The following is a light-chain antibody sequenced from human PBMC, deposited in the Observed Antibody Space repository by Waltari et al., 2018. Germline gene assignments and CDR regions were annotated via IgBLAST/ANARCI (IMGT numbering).Light chain of an antibody. J-gene: IGKJ1*01. V-gene: IGKV3-15*01. CDR1: ESVSTN. Sequence: ETVMTQSPPTLSVSPGERAALSCRANESVSTNLAWDQEKDGQAPRVIISDASTRATGVPAGFSGSGSGTEFTLTISSLQSEDFAVYYCQQYNNWPPAFGQGTKVDFK. CDR2: DAS. CDR3: QQYNNWPPA.